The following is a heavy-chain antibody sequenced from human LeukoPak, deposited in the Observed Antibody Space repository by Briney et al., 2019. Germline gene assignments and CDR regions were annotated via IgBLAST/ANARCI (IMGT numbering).Heavy chain of an antibody. V-gene: IGHV4-38-2*01. D-gene: IGHD3-3*01. J-gene: IGHJ4*02. Sequence: SXXLSLTCAVSGYSISSGYYWGWIRPPPGKGLEWIGSIYHSGSTYYNPSLKSRVTISVDTSKNQFSLKLSSVTAADTAVYYCASTYYDFWSGYYSNIDYWGQGTLVTVSS. CDR3: ASTYYDFWSGYYSNIDY. CDR2: IYHSGST. CDR1: GYSISSGYY.